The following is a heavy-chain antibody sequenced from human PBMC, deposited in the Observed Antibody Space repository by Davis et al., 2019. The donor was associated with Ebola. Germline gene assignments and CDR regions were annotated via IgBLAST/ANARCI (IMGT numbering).Heavy chain of an antibody. CDR2: ISYDGSYQ. CDR1: VITFSSYA. D-gene: IGHD1-26*01. CDR3: AKAKWEVEYHYSGMDV. V-gene: IGHV3-30*18. Sequence: GESLKISCADSVITFSSYAMHWVRQAPGKGLEWVAVISYDGSYQNTGDSVRGRFTISRDNSKNTLYLQMNSLRAEDTAVYLCAKAKWEVEYHYSGMDVWGKGTTVTVSS. J-gene: IGHJ6*04.